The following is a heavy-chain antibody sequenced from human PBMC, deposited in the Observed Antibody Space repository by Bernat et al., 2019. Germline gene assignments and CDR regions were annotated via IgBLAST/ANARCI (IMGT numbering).Heavy chain of an antibody. CDR1: GGSISSYY. D-gene: IGHD3-10*01. Sequence: QLQLQESGPGLVKPSETLSLTCTVSGGSISSYYWSWIRQPPGKGLEWIGYIYYSGSTNYNPSLKSRVTISVDTSKNQFSLKLGSVTAADTAGYYCARHGAGGMVRGVIQHWGQGTLVTVSS. CDR3: ARHGAGGMVRGVIQH. CDR2: IYYSGST. V-gene: IGHV4-59*08. J-gene: IGHJ1*01.